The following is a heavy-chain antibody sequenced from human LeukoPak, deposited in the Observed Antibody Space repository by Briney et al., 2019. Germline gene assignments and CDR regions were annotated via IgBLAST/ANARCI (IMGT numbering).Heavy chain of an antibody. CDR2: ISDTGRLS. V-gene: IGHV3-23*01. J-gene: IGHJ4*02. D-gene: IGHD2/OR15-2a*01. CDR1: GFTFSSSA. CDR3: VRGGTYCDSTCKGADY. Sequence: GGSLRLSCAASGFTFSSSAMSWVRQAPGKGLEWVAAISDTGRLSYCADSVNGRFTISRDNSKNTLSLQMNSLRAEDTAVYYCVRGGTYCDSTCKGADYWGQGTLVAVSS.